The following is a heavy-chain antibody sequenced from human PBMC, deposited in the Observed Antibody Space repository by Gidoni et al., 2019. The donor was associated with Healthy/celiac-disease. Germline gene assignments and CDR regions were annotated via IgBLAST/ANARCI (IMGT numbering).Heavy chain of an antibody. CDR1: GFSLLTSGVG. CDR3: AHRPHDDSDYYFDN. Sequence: ITLKESGPTLVKPPQTLTLTCPFSGFSLLTSGVGVVWIRQPPGQALEWLALIYWDDDKRYSPSLKSRLTITKDTTKNQVVLTMTNMDPVDTATYYCAHRPHDDSDYYFDNWGQGTLVTVSS. J-gene: IGHJ4*02. CDR2: IYWDDDK. D-gene: IGHD4-17*01. V-gene: IGHV2-5*02.